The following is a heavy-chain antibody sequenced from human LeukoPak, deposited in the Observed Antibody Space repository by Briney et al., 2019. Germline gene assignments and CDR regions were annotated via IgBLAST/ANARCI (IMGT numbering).Heavy chain of an antibody. Sequence: PGGSLRLSCAASGFTFSSYAMSWVRQAPGKGLEWVSAISSSGGSTNYADSVKGRFTISRDNSKNTLYLQMNSLRAKDTAVYYCAKDVRCSGGSCYFYFDYWGQGTLVTVSS. CDR1: GFTFSSYA. CDR3: AKDVRCSGGSCYFYFDY. V-gene: IGHV3-23*01. D-gene: IGHD2-15*01. J-gene: IGHJ4*02. CDR2: ISSSGGST.